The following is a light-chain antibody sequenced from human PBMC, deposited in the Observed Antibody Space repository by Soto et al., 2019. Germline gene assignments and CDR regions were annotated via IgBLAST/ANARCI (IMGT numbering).Light chain of an antibody. CDR1: SSDVGGYSY. J-gene: IGLJ1*01. Sequence: SVLTQPASVSGSPGQSITISCTGTSSDVGGYSYISWYQHNPGRAPKLMIYDVSNRPSGVSDRFSGSKSGNTASLTISRLQAEDEADYYCSSYTTSSTYVFGSGTKVTVL. CDR2: DVS. CDR3: SSYTTSSTYV. V-gene: IGLV2-14*03.